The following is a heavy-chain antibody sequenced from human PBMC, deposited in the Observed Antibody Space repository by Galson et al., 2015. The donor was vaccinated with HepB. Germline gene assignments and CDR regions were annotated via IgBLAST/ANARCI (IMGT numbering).Heavy chain of an antibody. CDR1: GFTFSSYE. CDR2: ISSSGSTI. D-gene: IGHD6-13*01. J-gene: IGHJ5*02. Sequence: SLRLSCAASGFTFSSYEMNWVRQAPGKGLEWVSYISSSGSTIYYADSVKGRFTISRDNAKNSLYLQMNSLRAEDTAVYYCARARVAAAGGGFDPWGQGTLVTVSS. CDR3: ARARVAAAGGGFDP. V-gene: IGHV3-48*03.